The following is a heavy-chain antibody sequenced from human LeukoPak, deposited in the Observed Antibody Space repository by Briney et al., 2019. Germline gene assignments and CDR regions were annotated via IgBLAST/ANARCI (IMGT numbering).Heavy chain of an antibody. CDR2: IGPSGAVT. D-gene: IGHD5-12*01. J-gene: IGHJ4*01. CDR1: GFTFETYA. Sequence: GGSLRLSCAGSGFTFETYAMTWVRQAPGKGLEWVSVIGPSGAVTHYAESVKGRFTISGDNSKNTLYLQMNSLRVEDTAIYFCAKYATGYAPNFDYWGQGTLVTVSS. V-gene: IGHV3-23*01. CDR3: AKYATGYAPNFDY.